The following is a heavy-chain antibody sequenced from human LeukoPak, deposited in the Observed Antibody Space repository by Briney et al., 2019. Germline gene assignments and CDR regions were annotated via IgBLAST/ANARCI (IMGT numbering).Heavy chain of an antibody. CDR1: GFPFSTYT. V-gene: IGHV3-21*01. CDR3: ARDRRYFDTGGLGGPDY. D-gene: IGHD2-8*02. J-gene: IGHJ4*02. Sequence: GGFLKLSCATSGFPFSTYTMNWVRQAPGKGLEWVSSISSSSSYIYYADSMKGRFTVSRDNAKNSLYLQMNNLRAEDTAVYYCARDRRYFDTGGLGGPDYWGQGTLITVSS. CDR2: ISSSSSYI.